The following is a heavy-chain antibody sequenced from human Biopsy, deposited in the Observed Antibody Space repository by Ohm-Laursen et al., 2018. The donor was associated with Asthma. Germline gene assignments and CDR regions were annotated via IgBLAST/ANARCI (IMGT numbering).Heavy chain of an antibody. D-gene: IGHD7-27*01. CDR2: TNPNSGGT. V-gene: IGHV1-2*06. Sequence: ASVKVSCKTSGYTFIGYHIHWVRQAPGQGLEWMGRTNPNSGGTNYAQKFQGRVTMTSDTSISTAYMELSRLRSDDTALYYCARGQKSPGDRWFDPWGQGALVTVSS. J-gene: IGHJ5*02. CDR1: GYTFIGYH. CDR3: ARGQKSPGDRWFDP.